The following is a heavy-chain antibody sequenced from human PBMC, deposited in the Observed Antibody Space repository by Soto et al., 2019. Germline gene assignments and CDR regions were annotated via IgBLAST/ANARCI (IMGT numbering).Heavy chain of an antibody. J-gene: IGHJ4*01. D-gene: IGHD3-10*01. CDR2: ISGSGGST. CDR1: GFTFSSYA. CDR3: AKDRRITMVRGVLRAFDS. V-gene: IGHV3-23*01. Sequence: PGGSLGLSCAASGFTFSSYAMSWVRQAPGKGLEWVSAISGSGGSTYYADSVKGRFTISRDNSKNTLYLQMNSLRAEDTAVYYCAKDRRITMVRGVLRAFDSWGQGNLVTVSS.